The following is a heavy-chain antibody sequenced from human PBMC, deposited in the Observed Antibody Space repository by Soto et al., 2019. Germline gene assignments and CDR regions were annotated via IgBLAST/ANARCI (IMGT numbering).Heavy chain of an antibody. CDR2: ISGSGGST. CDR1: GFTFSSYA. V-gene: IGHV3-23*01. J-gene: IGHJ5*01. D-gene: IGHD5-12*01. Sequence: EVQLLESGGGLVQPGGSLRLSCAASGFTFSSYAMSWVRQAPGKGLEWVSAISGSGGSTFYADSVKGRFTISRDTSKNTLFRHMNSLSSEDTAGDYCAKDRGRGYDWFDSWGQGTLVTVSS. CDR3: AKDRGRGYDWFDS.